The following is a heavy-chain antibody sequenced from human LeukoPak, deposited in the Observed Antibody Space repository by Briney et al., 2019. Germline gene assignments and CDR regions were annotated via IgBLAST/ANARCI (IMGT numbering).Heavy chain of an antibody. Sequence: PGGSLRLSCAASGFTFSSYGMHWVRQAPGKGLEWVAFIRYDGSNKYYADSVKGRFTISRDNSKNTLYLQMNSLRAEDTAVYYCARGGWYRSAGGRFDPWGQGTLVTVSS. CDR3: ARGGWYRSAGGRFDP. CDR1: GFTFSSYG. CDR2: IRYDGSNK. D-gene: IGHD6-19*01. J-gene: IGHJ5*02. V-gene: IGHV3-30*02.